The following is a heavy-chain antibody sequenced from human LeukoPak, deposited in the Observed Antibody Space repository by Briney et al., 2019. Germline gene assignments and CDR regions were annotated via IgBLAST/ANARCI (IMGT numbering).Heavy chain of an antibody. V-gene: IGHV4-30-2*01. CDR1: GGSISSGGYY. D-gene: IGHD6-13*01. CDR3: ASSTGYSSSWSF. Sequence: SQTLSLTCTVSGGSISSGGYYWSWIRQPPGKGLEWIGYIYHSGSTYYNPSLKSRVTISVDRSKYQFSLKLSSVTAADTAVYYCASSTGYSSSWSFWGQGTLVTVSS. CDR2: IYHSGST. J-gene: IGHJ4*02.